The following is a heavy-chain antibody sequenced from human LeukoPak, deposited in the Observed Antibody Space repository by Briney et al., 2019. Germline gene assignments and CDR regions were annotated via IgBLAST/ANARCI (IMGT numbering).Heavy chain of an antibody. CDR1: GDSIKSTSYH. CDR2: IYYSGTT. Sequence: SETLSLTCTVSGDSIKSTSYHSGWIRQPPGKGLEWIGSIYYSGTTYYNPSLISRLTISVDTSRNQCSLRLSSVTAADTAVYHCAREVASSVEYWGQGSLVTVSP. D-gene: IGHD3-10*01. V-gene: IGHV4-39*02. CDR3: AREVASSVEY. J-gene: IGHJ4*02.